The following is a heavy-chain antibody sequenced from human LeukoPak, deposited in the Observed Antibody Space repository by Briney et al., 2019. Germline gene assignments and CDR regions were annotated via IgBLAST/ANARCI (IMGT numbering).Heavy chain of an antibody. J-gene: IGHJ4*02. CDR1: GGCIRSYY. Sequence: SETLSLTCTVSGGCIRSYYWSWFRQPPGKGLEWIGYIYYSGSTNYNPTLKSRVTISADTSKNQFSLKLSSVTAADTAVYYCARGKGYFDYWGQGTLVTVSS. CDR3: ARGKGYFDY. CDR2: IYYSGST. V-gene: IGHV4-59*01.